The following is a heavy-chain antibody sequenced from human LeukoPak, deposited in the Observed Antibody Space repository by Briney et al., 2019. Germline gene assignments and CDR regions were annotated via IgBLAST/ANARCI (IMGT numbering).Heavy chain of an antibody. CDR3: AKDTGLMGATTFSDY. Sequence: GGSLRLSCAASGFTFSSYAMSWVRQAPGKGLEWVSAISGSGGSTYYADSVKGRFTISRDNSKNTLYLQMNSLRAEDTAVYYCAKDTGLMGATTFSDYWGQGTLVTVPS. J-gene: IGHJ4*02. CDR2: ISGSGGST. V-gene: IGHV3-23*01. D-gene: IGHD1-26*01. CDR1: GFTFSSYA.